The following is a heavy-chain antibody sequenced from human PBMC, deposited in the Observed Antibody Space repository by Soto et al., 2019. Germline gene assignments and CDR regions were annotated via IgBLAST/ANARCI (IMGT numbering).Heavy chain of an antibody. CDR2: INHGGST. CDR1: GGSFSAYY. D-gene: IGHD5-12*01. V-gene: IGHV4-34*01. CDR3: ARVGSGFDY. J-gene: IGHJ4*02. Sequence: QVQLQQWGAGLLKPSETLSLTCGVYGGSFSAYYWSWIRQPPGKGLEWIGEINHGGSTNYSPSLKSRVPISVDTSQKQLSLRLTSVTAADTAVYYCARVGSGFDYGGKGTLVTVSS.